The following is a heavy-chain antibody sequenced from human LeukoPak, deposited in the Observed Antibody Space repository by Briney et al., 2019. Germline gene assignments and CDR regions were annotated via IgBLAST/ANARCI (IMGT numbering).Heavy chain of an antibody. J-gene: IGHJ4*02. Sequence: GGSLRLSCAASGFTFSGYSMNWVRQAPGEGLEWVSSISSSSSYIYYADSVKGRFTISRDNAKNSLYLQMNSLRAEDTAVYYCARGVVRYFDYWGQGALVTVPS. D-gene: IGHD3-9*01. CDR1: GFTFSGYS. V-gene: IGHV3-21*01. CDR3: ARGVVRYFDY. CDR2: ISSSSSYI.